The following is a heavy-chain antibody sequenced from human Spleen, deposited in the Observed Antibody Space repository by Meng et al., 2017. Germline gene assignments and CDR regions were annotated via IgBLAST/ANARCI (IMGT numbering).Heavy chain of an antibody. CDR3: ASSPLVTTDLDY. CDR1: GFTFNSYA. D-gene: IGHD2-21*02. Sequence: GESLKISCTASGFTFNSYAMHWVRQAPGKGLEWVSLISYDGSNKFYADSVKGRFTISRDNSKNTLYLQVNSLRTEDTAVYYCASSPLVTTDLDYWGQGALV. V-gene: IGHV3-30*04. J-gene: IGHJ4*02. CDR2: ISYDGSNK.